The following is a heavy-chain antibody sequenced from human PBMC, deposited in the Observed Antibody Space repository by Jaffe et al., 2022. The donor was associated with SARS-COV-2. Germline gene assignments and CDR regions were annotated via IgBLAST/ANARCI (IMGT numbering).Heavy chain of an antibody. CDR1: GFTFSSYA. D-gene: IGHD3-10*01. CDR2: ISGGSGST. CDR3: ARCYYTSGTFYRPFYYGMEV. V-gene: IGHV3-23*01. Sequence: EVQLLESGGGLVQPGGSLRLSCAASGFTFSSYAMTWVRQLPGKGLEWVSSISGGSGSTFYADSVKGRFTISRDNSQNTLYLQMNTLRADDTGIYYCARCYYTSGTFYRPFYYGMEVWGQGTTVTVSS. J-gene: IGHJ6*02.